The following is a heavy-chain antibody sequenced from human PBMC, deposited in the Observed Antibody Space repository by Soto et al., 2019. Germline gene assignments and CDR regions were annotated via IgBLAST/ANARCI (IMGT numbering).Heavy chain of an antibody. CDR3: ARVVRYFDTPYGMDV. CDR1: GFIFSSYA. D-gene: IGHD3-9*01. J-gene: IGHJ6*02. V-gene: IGHV3-23*01. Sequence: PGGSLRLSCAASGFIFSSYAMSWVRQAPGKGLEWVSAISGSGGSTYYADSVKGRFTISRDNSKNTLYLQMNSLRAEDTAVYYCARVVRYFDTPYGMDVWGQGTTVTVSS. CDR2: ISGSGGST.